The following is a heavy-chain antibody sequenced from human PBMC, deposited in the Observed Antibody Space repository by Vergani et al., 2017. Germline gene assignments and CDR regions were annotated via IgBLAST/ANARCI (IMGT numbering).Heavy chain of an antibody. V-gene: IGHV4-39*01. J-gene: IGHJ5*02. D-gene: IGHD6-19*01. CDR1: GASIRSSNYY. Sequence: QLQLQESGPGLVKPSATLYLTCSVSGASIRSSNYYWGRIRQPPGKGLEWSASICYSGITYYNPSLKSRSTISVDTSKNQFSLKLSSVTAADTAVYFCARHSTVEWLVKLGWIDPWGQGSLVTVSS. CDR3: ARHSTVEWLVKLGWIDP. CDR2: ICYSGIT.